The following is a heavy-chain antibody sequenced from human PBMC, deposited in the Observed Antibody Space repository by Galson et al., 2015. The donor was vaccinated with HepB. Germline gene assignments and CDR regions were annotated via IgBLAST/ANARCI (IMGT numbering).Heavy chain of an antibody. CDR1: GFTFSSYA. CDR3: AKAAYRIVGASGVDY. J-gene: IGHJ4*02. CDR2: ISGSGGST. Sequence: SLRLSCAASGFTFSSYAMSWVRQAPGKGLEWVSAISGSGGSTYYADSVKGRFTIPRDNSKNTLYLQINSLRAEDTAVYYCAKAAYRIVGASGVDYWGQGTLVTVSS. D-gene: IGHD1-26*01. V-gene: IGHV3-23*01.